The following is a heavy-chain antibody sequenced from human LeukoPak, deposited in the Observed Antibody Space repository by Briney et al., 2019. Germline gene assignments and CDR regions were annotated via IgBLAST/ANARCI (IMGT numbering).Heavy chain of an antibody. Sequence: PGGSLRLSCAASGFTFSSYAMSWVRQAPGKGLEWVSAISGSGGSTYYADSVKGRFTISRDNSKNTLYLQMNSLRAEDTAVYYCAKGIYGSTSSMGKVLLELDYYGMDVWGQGTTVTVSS. V-gene: IGHV3-23*01. D-gene: IGHD2-2*01. CDR2: ISGSGGST. CDR3: AKGIYGSTSSMGKVLLELDYYGMDV. CDR1: GFTFSSYA. J-gene: IGHJ6*02.